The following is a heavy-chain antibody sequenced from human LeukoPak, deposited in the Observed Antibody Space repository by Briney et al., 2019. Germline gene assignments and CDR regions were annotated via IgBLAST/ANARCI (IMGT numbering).Heavy chain of an antibody. Sequence: GGSLRLSCAASGFTFSSYAMHWVRQAPGKGLEWVAVISYDGSNKYYADYVKSRFTISRDNSKNTLYLQMHSLRAEDTAVYYCASPLIVGATAGYFDYWGQGTLVTVSS. CDR1: GFTFSSYA. D-gene: IGHD1-26*01. CDR2: ISYDGSNK. CDR3: ASPLIVGATAGYFDY. V-gene: IGHV3-30-3*01. J-gene: IGHJ4*02.